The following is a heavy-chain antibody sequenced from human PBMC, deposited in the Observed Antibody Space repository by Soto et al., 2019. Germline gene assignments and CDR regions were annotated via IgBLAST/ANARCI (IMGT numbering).Heavy chain of an antibody. V-gene: IGHV4-30-2*01. Sequence: SETLSLTCAVSGGSISSGGYSWSWIRQPPGKGLEWIGYIYHSGSTYYNPSLKSRVTISVDRSKNQFSLKLSSVTAADTAVYYCARATVTLNPHGWWFDPWGQGTLVTVSS. J-gene: IGHJ5*02. D-gene: IGHD4-17*01. CDR3: ARATVTLNPHGWWFDP. CDR1: GGSISSGGYS. CDR2: IYHSGST.